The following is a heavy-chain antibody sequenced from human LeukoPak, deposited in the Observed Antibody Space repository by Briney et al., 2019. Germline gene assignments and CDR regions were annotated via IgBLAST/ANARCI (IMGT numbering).Heavy chain of an antibody. J-gene: IGHJ4*02. CDR3: ARDRTVDGYNPFDY. D-gene: IGHD5-24*01. V-gene: IGHV4-61*02. CDR1: GGSISSGSYY. Sequence: SETLSLTCTVSGGSISSGSYYWSWIRQPAGKGLEWIGRIYTSGSTNYNPSLKSRVTISVDTSKNQFSLKLSSVTAADTAVYYCARDRTVDGYNPFDYWGQGTLVTVSS. CDR2: IYTSGST.